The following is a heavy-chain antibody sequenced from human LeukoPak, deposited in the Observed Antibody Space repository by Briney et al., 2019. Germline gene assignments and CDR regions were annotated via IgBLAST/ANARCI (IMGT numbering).Heavy chain of an antibody. J-gene: IGHJ4*02. D-gene: IGHD4-17*01. Sequence: PGGSLRLSCAASGFTFSSYGMHWVRQAPGKGLEWVAFIRYDGSNKYYADSVKGRFTISRDNSKNTLYLQMNSLRAEDTAVYYCAKDRTKVTTGGVDYWGQGTLVTVSS. CDR3: AKDRTKVTTGGVDY. CDR1: GFTFSSYG. CDR2: IRYDGSNK. V-gene: IGHV3-30*02.